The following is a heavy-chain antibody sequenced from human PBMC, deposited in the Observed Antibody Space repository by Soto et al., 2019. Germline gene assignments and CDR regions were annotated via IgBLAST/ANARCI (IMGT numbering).Heavy chain of an antibody. CDR3: ARYCNGGACYSASLDY. CDR1: PFTFRSYS. J-gene: IGHJ4*02. CDR2: ISYDGSKE. Sequence: QEQMVQSGGGVVQPGRSLRLSCAASPFTFRSYSMHWVRQAPGKGLEGVTSISYDGSKESYADSVKGRFAVSRDNSKNTLYLQMNSLRPEDTAVYYCARYCNGGACYSASLDYWGQGTQVTVSS. D-gene: IGHD2-15*01. V-gene: IGHV3-30*09.